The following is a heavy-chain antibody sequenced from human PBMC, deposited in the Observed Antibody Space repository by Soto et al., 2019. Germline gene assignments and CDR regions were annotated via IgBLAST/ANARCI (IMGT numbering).Heavy chain of an antibody. D-gene: IGHD3-16*02. V-gene: IGHV3-53*01. CDR2: IHSGGGT. CDR1: GFTVSSSY. CDR3: ARSSGGSYHSHAFDI. Sequence: PGGSLRLSCAASGFTVSSSYMNWVRQAPGKGLEWVSIIHSGGGTHYADSVKGRFTISRDNSKNTLYLQMNSLRAEDTAVYYCARSSGGSYHSHAFDIWGQGTMVTVSS. J-gene: IGHJ3*02.